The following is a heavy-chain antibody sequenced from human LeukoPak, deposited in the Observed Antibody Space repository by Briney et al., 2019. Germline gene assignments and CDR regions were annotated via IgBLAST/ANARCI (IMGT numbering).Heavy chain of an antibody. CDR3: ARDYQDGYNHFDY. J-gene: IGHJ4*02. CDR1: GGTFSSYA. CDR2: IIPILGTA. V-gene: IGHV1-69*11. D-gene: IGHD5-24*01. Sequence: SVKVSCKASGGTFSSYAISWVRQAPGQGLEWMGRIIPILGTANYAQKFQGRVTITTDESTSTAYMELSSLRSEDTAVYYCARDYQDGYNHFDYWGQGTLVTVSS.